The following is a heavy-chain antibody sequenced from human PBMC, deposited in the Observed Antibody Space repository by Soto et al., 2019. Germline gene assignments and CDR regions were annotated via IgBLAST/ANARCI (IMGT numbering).Heavy chain of an antibody. Sequence: SETLSLTCSVYGGSFSGYYWSWIRQPPGKGLEWIGEINHSGSTNYNPSLKSRVTISVDTSKNQFSLKLSSVTAADTAVYYCERFWRVARYYYGMEVWGQGPTVT. CDR1: GGSFSGYY. CDR2: INHSGST. J-gene: IGHJ6*02. V-gene: IGHV4-34*01. CDR3: ERFWRVARYYYGMEV. D-gene: IGHD5-12*01.